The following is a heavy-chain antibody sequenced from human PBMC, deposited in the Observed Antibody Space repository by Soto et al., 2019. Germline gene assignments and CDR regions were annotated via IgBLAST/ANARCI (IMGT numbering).Heavy chain of an antibody. CDR3: ARVQPPAYFDT. CDR2: TYYRSKWYS. CDR1: GDRVSSNLAS. V-gene: IGHV6-1*01. J-gene: IGHJ4*02. Sequence: SQTLSLTCVISGDRVSSNLASWSLIRQSPSRGPEWLGRTYYRSKWYSYYALSVKRRITINPDTSKNQFSLHLSSVTPEDTVVYYGARVQPPAYFDTWGQGTRVTVSS.